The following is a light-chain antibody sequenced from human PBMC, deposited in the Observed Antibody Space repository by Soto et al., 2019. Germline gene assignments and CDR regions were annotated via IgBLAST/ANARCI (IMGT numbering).Light chain of an antibody. CDR2: SNN. CDR1: SSNIGSNY. J-gene: IGLJ1*01. CDR3: AAWDDSLSGYV. V-gene: IGLV1-47*02. Sequence: QSVRTQPPSASGTPGQRVTISCSGSSSNIGSNYVYWYQQLPGTAPKLLIYSNNQRPSGVPDRFSGSKSGTPASLAISGLRSEDEADYYCAAWDDSLSGYVFGTGTKVTV.